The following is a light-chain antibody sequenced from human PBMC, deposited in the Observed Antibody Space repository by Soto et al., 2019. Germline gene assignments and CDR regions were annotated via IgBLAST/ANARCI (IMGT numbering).Light chain of an antibody. J-gene: IGLJ7*01. V-gene: IGLV2-14*01. Sequence: QSALTQPASVSGSPGQSITISCTGTSSDVGGYNYVSWYQQHPGKAPKLMIHEVTDRPSGVSNRFSGSKSGNTASLTISGLRAEDEADYYCSSYTSSSTVIFGGGTQLTVL. CDR3: SSYTSSSTVI. CDR2: EVT. CDR1: SSDVGGYNY.